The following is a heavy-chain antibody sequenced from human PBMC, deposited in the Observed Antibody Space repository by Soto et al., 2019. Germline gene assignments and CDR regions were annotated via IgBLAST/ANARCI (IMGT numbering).Heavy chain of an antibody. CDR2: IFPLTDIP. D-gene: IGHD2-2*01. CDR1: GGTFRNYP. J-gene: IGHJ4*02. V-gene: IGHV1-69*02. CDR3: ARGPLVVVNYFES. Sequence: QVQLVQSGTEVKKPGSSVKVSCKASGGTFRNYPINWVRQAPGQGLEWMGSIFPLTDIPDYAQNFQARLTISADKSTSTAYMELSSLTSGETAMYFCARGPLVVVNYFESWGQGTLVTVSS.